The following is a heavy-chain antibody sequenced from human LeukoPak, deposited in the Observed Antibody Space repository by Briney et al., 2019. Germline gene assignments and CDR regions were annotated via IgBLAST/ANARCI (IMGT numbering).Heavy chain of an antibody. CDR1: GFTFSTYF. CDR2: IKTDGSSP. CDR3: VRDLDFKLDY. J-gene: IGHJ4*02. Sequence: PGGSLRLSCAASGFTFSTYFMHWVRQAPGKGLVWVSRIKTDGSSPNYADSVKGRFAISRDNAKNTLFLQMNSPRAEDTAVYYCVRDLDFKLDYWGQGILVTVSS. V-gene: IGHV3-74*01.